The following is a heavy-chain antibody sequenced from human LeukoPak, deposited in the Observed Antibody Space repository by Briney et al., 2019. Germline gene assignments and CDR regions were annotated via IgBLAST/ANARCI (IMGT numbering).Heavy chain of an antibody. Sequence: PGGSLRLSCAVSGLTVSSNYMTWVRQPPGKGLEWVSVIYTGGATHYADSAKGRFTISRDNSKNTLFLQMNSVRGEDTGVYFCAAVGSSIYWGQGTLVTVSS. CDR1: GLTVSSNY. V-gene: IGHV3-53*01. D-gene: IGHD1-26*01. J-gene: IGHJ4*02. CDR3: AAVGSSIY. CDR2: IYTGGAT.